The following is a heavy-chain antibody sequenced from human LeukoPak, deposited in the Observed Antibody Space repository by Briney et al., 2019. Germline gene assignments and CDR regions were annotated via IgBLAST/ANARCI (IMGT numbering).Heavy chain of an antibody. CDR1: GFTCSSYW. CDR3: ASETINGFAI. J-gene: IGHJ5*02. Sequence: GGSLRLSCAASGFTCSSYWMSWVRQAPGKGLEWVANIKQDGSEKYYVDSVKGRFTISRDNAKNSLYLQMNSLRVEDTAVYYCASETINGFAIWGQGTLVTVSS. V-gene: IGHV3-7*01. CDR2: IKQDGSEK. D-gene: IGHD3-9*01.